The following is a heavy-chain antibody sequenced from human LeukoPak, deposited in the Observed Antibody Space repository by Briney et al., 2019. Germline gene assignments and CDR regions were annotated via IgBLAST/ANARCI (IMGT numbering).Heavy chain of an antibody. V-gene: IGHV4-59*08. CDR3: ARLGSAVTTPFDY. CDR2: IYYSGST. D-gene: IGHD4-17*01. J-gene: IGHJ4*02. Sequence: IGYIYYSGSTNYNPSLKSRVTISVDTSKNQFSLKLSSVTAADTAVYYCARLGSAVTTPFDYWGQGTLVTVSS.